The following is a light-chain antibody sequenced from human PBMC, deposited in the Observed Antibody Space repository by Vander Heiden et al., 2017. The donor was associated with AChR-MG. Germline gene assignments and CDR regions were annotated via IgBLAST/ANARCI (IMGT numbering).Light chain of an antibody. CDR3: RHEDSYPLI. J-gene: IGKJ4*01. CDR2: ATS. V-gene: IGKV1-6*01. Sequence: AIQMTQSPSSLSASVGDRVTITCRASQDIGNDLGWYQQKPGKAPNLLIFATSNLESGVPSRFSGSGSGTDFTLTISSLQPEDFATYYCRHEDSYPLIFGGWTRVEIK. CDR1: QDIGND.